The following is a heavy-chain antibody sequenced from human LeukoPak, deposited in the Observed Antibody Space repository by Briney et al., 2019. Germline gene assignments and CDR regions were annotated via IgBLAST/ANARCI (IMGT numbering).Heavy chain of an antibody. Sequence: PGGSLRLSCAASGFTFSRNVMTWVPPPPGKGLEGVSAISGSGGSTYYEDSVKGRFTISRDNSKNTLYLQMTSLRAEDTAVYYCAKDRRAGSYDYWGQGTLVTVSS. D-gene: IGHD3-10*01. CDR1: GFTFSRNV. V-gene: IGHV3-23*01. CDR2: ISGSGGST. CDR3: AKDRRAGSYDY. J-gene: IGHJ4*02.